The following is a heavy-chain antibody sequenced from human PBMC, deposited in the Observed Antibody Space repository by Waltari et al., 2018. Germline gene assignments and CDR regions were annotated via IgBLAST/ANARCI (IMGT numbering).Heavy chain of an antibody. CDR1: GYSISSGYY. CDR2: FFHSGST. D-gene: IGHD2-15*01. J-gene: IGHJ4*02. CDR3: ARRLGGYMDY. Sequence: VQLQESGPGLVKPSEPLSLTCAVSGYSISSGYYWGWIRQPPGKGLGWIGSFFHSGSTYHDPTLKGRGTIAVDTSKSQVSLKLSSVTAAARAVYYGARRLGGYMDYWGQGTLVTVSS. V-gene: IGHV4-38-2*01.